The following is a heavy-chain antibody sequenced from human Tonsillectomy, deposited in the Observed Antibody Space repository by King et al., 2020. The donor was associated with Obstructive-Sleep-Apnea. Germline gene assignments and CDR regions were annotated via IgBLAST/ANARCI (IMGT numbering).Heavy chain of an antibody. V-gene: IGHV1-18*01. Sequence: VQLVESGAEVKKPGASVKVSCKASGYTFTSYGINWVRQAPGQGLEWMGWISAYNGNTNYAQKLQGRVTMTTDTSTSTAYMELRSLRSDDTAVYYCARDRFPNWNDEDDAFDIWGQGTMVTVSS. CDR3: ARDRFPNWNDEDDAFDI. CDR1: GYTFTSYG. CDR2: ISAYNGNT. J-gene: IGHJ3*02. D-gene: IGHD1-1*01.